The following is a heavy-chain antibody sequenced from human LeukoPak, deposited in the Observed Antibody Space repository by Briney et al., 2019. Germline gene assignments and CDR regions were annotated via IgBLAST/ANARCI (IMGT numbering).Heavy chain of an antibody. CDR3: AKDIGGYDYVWGSPDY. J-gene: IGHJ4*02. V-gene: IGHV3-9*01. CDR2: ISWNSGSI. D-gene: IGHD3-16*01. Sequence: GGSLRLSCAASGFTFSSYAMSWVRQAPGKGLEWVSGISWNSGSIGYADSVKGRFTISRDNAKNSLYLQMNSLRAEDTALYYCAKDIGGYDYVWGSPDYWGQGTLVTVSS. CDR1: GFTFSSYA.